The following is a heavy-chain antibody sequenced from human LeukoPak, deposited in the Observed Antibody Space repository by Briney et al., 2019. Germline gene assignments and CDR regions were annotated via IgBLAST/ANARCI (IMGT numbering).Heavy chain of an antibody. Sequence: GASVKVSCKASGYTFTSYAMNWVRQAPGQGLEWMGWINTNTGKPTYAQGVTGRFVFSLDTSVSTAYLQISSLEAEDTAVYYCARGVVGGVDHWGQGTLVTVSS. V-gene: IGHV7-4-1*02. D-gene: IGHD1-26*01. J-gene: IGHJ5*02. CDR1: GYTFTSYA. CDR2: INTNTGKP. CDR3: ARGVVGGVDH.